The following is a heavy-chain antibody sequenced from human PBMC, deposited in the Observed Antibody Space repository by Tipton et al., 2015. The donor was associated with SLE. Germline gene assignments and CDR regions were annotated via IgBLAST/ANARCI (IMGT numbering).Heavy chain of an antibody. CDR3: ARAGGSGWPQHDY. Sequence: LRLSCAASGFACSDHYMEWVRQAPGKGLEWIGRLYTSGTTNYNPSLKSRVTMSVDTSKNQFSLQLSSVTAADTAVYYCARAGGSGWPQHDYWGPGTLVTVSS. J-gene: IGHJ4*02. V-gene: IGHV4-59*10. CDR2: LYTSGTT. CDR1: GFACSDHY. D-gene: IGHD6-19*01.